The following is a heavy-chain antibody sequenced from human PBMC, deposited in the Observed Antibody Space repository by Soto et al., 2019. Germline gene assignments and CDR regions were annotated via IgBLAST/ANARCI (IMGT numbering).Heavy chain of an antibody. J-gene: IGHJ6*02. CDR2: IYYSGST. V-gene: IGHV4-31*03. Sequence: LSLTCTVSGGSISSGGYYWSWIRQHPGKGLEWIGYIYYSGSTYYNPSLKSRVTISVDTSKNQFSLKLSSVTAADTAVYYCARACSITSGYYYGMDVWGQGTTVTVS. CDR1: GGSISSGGYY. CDR3: ARACSITSGYYYGMDV. D-gene: IGHD2-2*01.